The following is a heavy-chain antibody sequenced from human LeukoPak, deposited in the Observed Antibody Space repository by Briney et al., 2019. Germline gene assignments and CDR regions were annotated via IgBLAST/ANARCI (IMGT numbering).Heavy chain of an antibody. CDR3: ARDGDILTGYYRGPDAFDI. Sequence: SETLSLTCSVSDGSINTISDYWGWVRQPAGKGLEWIGRIYTSGSTNYNPSLKSRVTISVDTSKNQFSLKLSSVTAADTAVYYCARDGDILTGYYRGPDAFDIWGQGTMVTVSS. CDR2: IYTSGST. J-gene: IGHJ3*02. CDR1: DGSINTISDY. D-gene: IGHD3-9*01. V-gene: IGHV4-61*02.